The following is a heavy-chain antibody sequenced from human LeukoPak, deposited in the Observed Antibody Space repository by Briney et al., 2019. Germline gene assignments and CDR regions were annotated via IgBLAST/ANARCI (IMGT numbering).Heavy chain of an antibody. J-gene: IGHJ4*02. V-gene: IGHV3-21*01. CDR2: ISSSSSYI. CDR1: GFTFSSYS. Sequence: NPGGSLRLSCAASGFTFSSYSMNWVRQAPGKGLEWVSSISSSSSYIYYADSMKGRFTISRDNAKNSLYLQINSLRAEDTAVYYCARGGYSGYAFDYWGQGTLVTVSS. D-gene: IGHD5-12*01. CDR3: ARGGYSGYAFDY.